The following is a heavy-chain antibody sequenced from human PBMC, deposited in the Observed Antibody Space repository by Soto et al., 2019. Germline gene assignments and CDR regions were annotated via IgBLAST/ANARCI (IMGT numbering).Heavy chain of an antibody. CDR2: ISGSGATI. Sequence: GGSLSLSCEASGFTFSNCEMNWVRQAPGKGLESVSKISGSGATIDYADSVKGRFTVSRDNAKNSLYPQMNSLRVEDTAVYYCARGWVDGLHFDYWGQGALVTVSS. J-gene: IGHJ4*02. CDR3: ARGWVDGLHFDY. D-gene: IGHD5-12*01. CDR1: GFTFSNCE. V-gene: IGHV3-48*03.